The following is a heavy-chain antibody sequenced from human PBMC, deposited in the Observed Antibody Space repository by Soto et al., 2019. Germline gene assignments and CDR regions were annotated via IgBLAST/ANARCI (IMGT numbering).Heavy chain of an antibody. D-gene: IGHD2-2*01. CDR3: AAPEYPKISYLYGLDI. CDR1: RFTFSSYG. Sequence: QVQLVESGGNVVQPGRSLRLSCAVSRFTFSSYGVHWVRQAPGKGLEWVAFISYDESKKYYADSVKGRFTISRDNSKNPLYLPMNRLIPEDTAVYYCAAPEYPKISYLYGLDIWGQGTTVTVSS. J-gene: IGHJ6*02. CDR2: ISYDESKK. V-gene: IGHV3-30*03.